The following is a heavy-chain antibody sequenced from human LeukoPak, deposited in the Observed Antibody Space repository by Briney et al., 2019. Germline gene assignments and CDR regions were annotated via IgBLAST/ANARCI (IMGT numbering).Heavy chain of an antibody. CDR2: ISWNSGSI. Sequence: GGSLRLSCAASGFTFDDYAMHWVRQAPGKGLEWVSGISWNSGSIGYADSVKGRFTISRDNAKNTLFLQMNSLRVEDTAVYYCAGGSTLDRGLVYYWGQGTLVTVSS. V-gene: IGHV3-9*01. CDR1: GFTFDDYA. CDR3: AGGSTLDRGLVYY. D-gene: IGHD3-10*01. J-gene: IGHJ4*02.